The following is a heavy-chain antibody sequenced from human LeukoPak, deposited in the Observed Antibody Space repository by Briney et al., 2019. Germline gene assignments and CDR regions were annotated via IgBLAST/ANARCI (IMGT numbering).Heavy chain of an antibody. D-gene: IGHD6-19*01. CDR2: ISSSSSYI. CDR1: GFTFSSYS. Sequence: GGSLRLSCAASGFTFSSYSMNWVRQAPGEGLEWVSSISSSSSYIYYADSVKGRFTISRDNAKNSLYLQMNSLRAEDTAVYYCARDLGVSSGHDYWGQGTLVTVS. J-gene: IGHJ4*02. CDR3: ARDLGVSSGHDY. V-gene: IGHV3-21*01.